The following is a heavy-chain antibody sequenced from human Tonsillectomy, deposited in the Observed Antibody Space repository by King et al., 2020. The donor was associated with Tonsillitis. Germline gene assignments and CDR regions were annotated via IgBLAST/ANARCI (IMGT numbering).Heavy chain of an antibody. CDR3: ARDLFRDYYDSYGYHKWYFDL. J-gene: IGHJ2*01. V-gene: IGHV3-53*02. D-gene: IGHD3-22*01. CDR1: GFTVSSNY. CDR2: IYSGGST. Sequence: VQLVETGGGLIQPGGSLRLSCAASGFTVSSNYMSWVRQAPGKGLEWVSVIYSGGSTYYADSVKGRFTISRDNSKNTLYLQMKSLRVEDTAVYYCARDLFRDYYDSYGYHKWYFDLWGRGTLVTVSS.